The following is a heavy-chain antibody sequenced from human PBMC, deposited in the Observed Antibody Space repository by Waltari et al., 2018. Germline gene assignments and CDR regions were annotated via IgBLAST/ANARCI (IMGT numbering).Heavy chain of an antibody. CDR3: AREGTEEPDAFDI. D-gene: IGHD3-10*01. Sequence: EVQLVESGGGLVQPGGSLRLSCAASGFTFSSYSMNWVRQAPGKGLEWVSYISSSSSTIYYADSVKGRFTISRDNAKNSLYLQMNSLRAEDTAVYYCAREGTEEPDAFDIWGQGTMVTVSS. CDR2: ISSSSSTI. J-gene: IGHJ3*02. V-gene: IGHV3-48*04. CDR1: GFTFSSYS.